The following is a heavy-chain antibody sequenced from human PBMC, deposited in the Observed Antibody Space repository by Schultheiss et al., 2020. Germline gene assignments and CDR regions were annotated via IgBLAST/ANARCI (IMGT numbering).Heavy chain of an antibody. Sequence: GGSLRLSCAASGFTFSSYAMTWVRQAPGKGLQWVSTVGGDGINTYYADSVKGRFTVSRDNARNSVFLQMDSLIGEDTAVYFCARGDWNSADHWGQGTLVTVSS. CDR2: VGGDGINT. J-gene: IGHJ4*02. CDR1: GFTFSSYA. D-gene: IGHD1-7*01. CDR3: ARGDWNSADH. V-gene: IGHV3-23*01.